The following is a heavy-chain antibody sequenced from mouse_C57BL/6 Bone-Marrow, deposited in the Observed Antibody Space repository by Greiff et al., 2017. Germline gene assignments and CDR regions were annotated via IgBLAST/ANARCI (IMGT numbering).Heavy chain of an antibody. CDR2: ISNLAYSI. V-gene: IGHV5-15*04. CDR1: GFTFSDYG. CDR3: ARRGVVAYYAMDY. J-gene: IGHJ4*01. Sequence: EVKLVESGGGLVQPGGSLKLSCAASGFTFSDYGMAWVRQAPRKGPEWVASISNLAYSIYYADTVTGRFTISRENAKNTLYLEMSSLRSEDTAMYDCARRGVVAYYAMDYWGQGTSVTVSS. D-gene: IGHD1-1*01.